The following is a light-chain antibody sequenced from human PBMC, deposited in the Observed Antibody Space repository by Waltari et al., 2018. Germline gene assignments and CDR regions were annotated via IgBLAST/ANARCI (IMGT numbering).Light chain of an antibody. CDR1: QSVSSN. CDR2: GAS. Sequence: EIVMTQSPATLSVSPGERATLSCRASQSVSSNLAWYQQKPGQAPRLLIYGASTRATGIPARFSGSGSATEFTLTISSLQSEDFVVYYCQQYNNWPPWTFGQGTKVEIK. V-gene: IGKV3-15*01. CDR3: QQYNNWPPWT. J-gene: IGKJ1*01.